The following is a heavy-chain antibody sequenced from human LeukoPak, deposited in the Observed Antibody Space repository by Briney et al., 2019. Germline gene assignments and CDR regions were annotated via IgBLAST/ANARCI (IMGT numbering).Heavy chain of an antibody. CDR3: ARGMTTVTSGLDY. Sequence: GGSLRLSCAASGFTFSSYSMNWVRQAPGKGLEWVSSISSSSSYIYYADSVKGRFTISRDNAKNSLYLQMNSLRAEDTAVYYCARGMTTVTSGLDYWGQGTLVTVSS. D-gene: IGHD4-17*01. CDR1: GFTFSSYS. J-gene: IGHJ4*02. CDR2: ISSSSSYI. V-gene: IGHV3-21*01.